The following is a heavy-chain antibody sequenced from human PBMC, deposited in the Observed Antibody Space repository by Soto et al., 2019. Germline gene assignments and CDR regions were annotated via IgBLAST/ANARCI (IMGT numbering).Heavy chain of an antibody. Sequence: VSCKASGFTFSCSAVEWVRAAPGPRHEWIGWIVVCSGNTNYAQKFQERVTITRDMSTSTAYMELSSLRSEDTAVYYCAAARNIVLVPAAMNWFDPWGQGTLLTVSS. J-gene: IGHJ5*02. CDR3: AAARNIVLVPAAMNWFDP. CDR1: GFTFSCSA. V-gene: IGHV1-58*01. D-gene: IGHD2-2*01. CDR2: IVVCSGNT.